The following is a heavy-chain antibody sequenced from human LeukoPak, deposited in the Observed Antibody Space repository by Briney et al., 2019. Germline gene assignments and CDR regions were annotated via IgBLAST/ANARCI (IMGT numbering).Heavy chain of an antibody. Sequence: PSETLSLTCTVSGGSLSSYYWSWIRQPPGKGLEWIGYIYYSGSTNYNPSLKSRVTISVDTSKNQFSLKLSSVTAADTAVYYCARGGDSLYYDILTGYSYFDYWGRGTLVTVSS. CDR2: IYYSGST. D-gene: IGHD3-9*01. CDR1: GGSLSSYY. J-gene: IGHJ4*02. V-gene: IGHV4-59*01. CDR3: ARGGDSLYYDILTGYSYFDY.